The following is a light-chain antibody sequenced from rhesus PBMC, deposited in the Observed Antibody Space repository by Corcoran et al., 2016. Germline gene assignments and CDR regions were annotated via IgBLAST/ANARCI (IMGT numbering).Light chain of an antibody. Sequence: DIQMTQSPSSLSASVGDRVTITCRASENVNNYLNWYQQKPGKAPKLLIYKASTVQSGVPSRFSCSGSGTVYTFNISSLQPEAVASYYCQHGYGTPLTFGGGTKVEL. CDR3: QHGYGTPLT. V-gene: IGKV1-74*01. CDR1: ENVNNY. J-gene: IGKJ4*01. CDR2: KAS.